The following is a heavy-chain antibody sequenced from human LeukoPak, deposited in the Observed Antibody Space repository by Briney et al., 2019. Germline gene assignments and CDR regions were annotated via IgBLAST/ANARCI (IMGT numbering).Heavy chain of an antibody. CDR3: VRGSGAYYYDMDV. D-gene: IGHD3-10*01. CDR2: IWYDGSNK. CDR1: GFTFSNYG. J-gene: IGHJ6*02. V-gene: IGHV3-33*01. Sequence: GGSLRLSCAASGFTFSNYGIHWVRQAPGKGLEWVAVIWYDGSNKYFADSVKGRFTISRDNSKNTLYLQMNSLRVEDTAVYYCVRGSGAYYYDMDVWGQGTTVTVSS.